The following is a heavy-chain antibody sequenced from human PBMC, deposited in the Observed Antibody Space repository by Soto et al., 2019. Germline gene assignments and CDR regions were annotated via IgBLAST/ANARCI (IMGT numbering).Heavy chain of an antibody. CDR3: ARGREYDYGDYDANYFDY. CDR1: GGTFSSYT. Sequence: QVQLVQSGAEVKKPGSSVKVSCKASGGTFSSYTISWVRQAPGQGLEWMGRIIPILGIANYAQKFQGRVTITADXXTXTXYMELSSLRSEDTAVYYCARGREYDYGDYDANYFDYWGQGTLVTVSS. CDR2: IIPILGIA. J-gene: IGHJ4*02. D-gene: IGHD4-17*01. V-gene: IGHV1-69*02.